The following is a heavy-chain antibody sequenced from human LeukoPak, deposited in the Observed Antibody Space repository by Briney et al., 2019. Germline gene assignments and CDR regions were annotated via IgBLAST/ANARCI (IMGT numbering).Heavy chain of an antibody. V-gene: IGHV4-4*07. D-gene: IGHD1-26*01. CDR1: GGSISSYY. CDR2: IYSSGST. Sequence: SETLSLTCTVAGGSISSYYWTWIRQPAGKGLEWIGRIYSSGSTNYNPSLKSRVTMSVDTSKNQFSLRLSSVTAADAAVYYCARGPQSSGSYSVDYWGQGTLVTVSS. CDR3: ARGPQSSGSYSVDY. J-gene: IGHJ4*02.